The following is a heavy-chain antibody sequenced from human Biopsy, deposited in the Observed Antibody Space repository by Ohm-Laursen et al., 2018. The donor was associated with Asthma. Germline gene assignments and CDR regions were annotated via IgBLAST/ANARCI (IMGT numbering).Heavy chain of an antibody. CDR1: GFTFKAYG. CDR2: ISSDVRE. V-gene: IGHV3-30*03. Sequence: SLRLSCAASGFTFKAYGIHWVRQAPGRGLEWVALISSDVREWYADSVKGRFTISRDNSKNTLDLQMNSLRGDDTAVYYCVRWRSGYPDHYSDFWGLGTLVTVSS. D-gene: IGHD2-21*01. CDR3: VRWRSGYPDHYSDF. J-gene: IGHJ4*02.